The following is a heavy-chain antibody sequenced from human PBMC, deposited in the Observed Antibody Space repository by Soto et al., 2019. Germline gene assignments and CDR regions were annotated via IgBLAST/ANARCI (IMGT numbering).Heavy chain of an antibody. CDR2: ISYDGSNK. CDR3: AKEYYYDSSGYYYAPFFDY. CDR1: GFTFSSYG. V-gene: IGHV3-30*18. Sequence: GGSLRLSCAASGFTFSSYGMHWVRQAPGKGLEWVAVISYDGSNKYYADSVKGRFTISRDNSKNTLYLQMNSLRAEDTAVYYCAKEYYYDSSGYYYAPFFDYWGQGTLVTVSS. J-gene: IGHJ4*02. D-gene: IGHD3-22*01.